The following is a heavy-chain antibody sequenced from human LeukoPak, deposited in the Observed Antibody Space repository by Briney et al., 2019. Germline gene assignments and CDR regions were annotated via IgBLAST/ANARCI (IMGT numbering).Heavy chain of an antibody. CDR2: TSSGGSTT. J-gene: IGHJ4*02. D-gene: IGHD1-26*01. CDR3: ARDLISGPYTFDY. CDR1: GFTFTSYD. V-gene: IGHV3-48*03. Sequence: GGSLRLSCVVSGFTFTSYDMTWVRQAPGKGLEWVSFTSSGGSTTFYADSVKGRFTISRDNAKNLLYLQMNGLRDEDTAVYYCARDLISGPYTFDYWGRGTLVTVSS.